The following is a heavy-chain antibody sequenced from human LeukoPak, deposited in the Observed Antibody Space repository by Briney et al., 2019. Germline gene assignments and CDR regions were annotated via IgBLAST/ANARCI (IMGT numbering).Heavy chain of an antibody. D-gene: IGHD3-3*01. CDR2: IYPGDSDT. J-gene: IGHJ4*02. V-gene: IGHV5-51*01. CDR1: GYSFTSFW. Sequence: GESLKISCTGSGYSFTSFWIGWVRQMPGKGLEWMGIIYPGDSDTRYSPSFQGQVTISADKSISTAYLQWSSLKASDTAMYYCARQTQTTIFGVVIQNFDYWGQGTLVTVSS. CDR3: ARQTQTTIFGVVIQNFDY.